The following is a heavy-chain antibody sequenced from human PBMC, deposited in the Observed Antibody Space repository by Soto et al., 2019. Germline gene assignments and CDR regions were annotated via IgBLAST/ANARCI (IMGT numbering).Heavy chain of an antibody. Sequence: HPVGSLRLSCAASGFTFSSYGMHWVRQAPGKGLEWVAVIWYDGSNKYYADSVKGRSTISRDNSKNTLYLQMNSLRAEDTAVYYCARDQGYCSSTSCSYFDYWGQGTLVTV. D-gene: IGHD2-2*01. CDR1: GFTFSSYG. CDR2: IWYDGSNK. CDR3: ARDQGYCSSTSCSYFDY. J-gene: IGHJ4*02. V-gene: IGHV3-33*01.